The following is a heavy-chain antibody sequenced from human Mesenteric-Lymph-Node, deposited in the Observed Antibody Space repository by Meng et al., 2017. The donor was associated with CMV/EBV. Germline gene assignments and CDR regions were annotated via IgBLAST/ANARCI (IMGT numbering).Heavy chain of an antibody. J-gene: IGHJ6*02. Sequence: SETLSLTCAVYGGSFSAYYWSWIRQPPGKGLEWIGSIYYSGSTYYNPSLKSRVTISVDTSKNQFSLKLSSVTAADTAVYYCARGITIFGVVIVPYYYYGMDVWGQGTTVTVSS. D-gene: IGHD3-3*01. CDR1: GGSFSAYY. V-gene: IGHV4-34*01. CDR2: IYYSGST. CDR3: ARGITIFGVVIVPYYYYGMDV.